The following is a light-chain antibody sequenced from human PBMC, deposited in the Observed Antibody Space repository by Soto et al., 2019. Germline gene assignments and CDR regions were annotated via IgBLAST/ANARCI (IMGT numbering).Light chain of an antibody. CDR3: QXYGT. Sequence: DIQMTQSPSTLSASVGDRVTITCRASQSISSWLAWYQQKPGKAPKLLIYDASSLESGVPSRFSGSGSGTEFTLTISSLQPDDFATYYCQXYGTFGQGTKVDIK. J-gene: IGKJ1*01. CDR1: QSISSW. V-gene: IGKV1-5*01. CDR2: DAS.